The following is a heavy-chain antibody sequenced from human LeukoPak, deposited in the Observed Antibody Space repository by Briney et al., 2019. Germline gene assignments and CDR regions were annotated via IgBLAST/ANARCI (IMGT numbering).Heavy chain of an antibody. V-gene: IGHV3-7*01. CDR3: ARGTIFGVVISDFSFDF. D-gene: IGHD3-3*01. CDR2: IKQDGSEQ. CDR1: GFTFSNYW. Sequence: GGSLRLSCAASGFTFSNYWMNWVRQAPGKGLEWVANIKQDGSEQDYVDSVKGRFTISRGNAKTSLYLQMTSLRAEDTAVYYCARGTIFGVVISDFSFDFWGQGTLVTVSS. J-gene: IGHJ4*02.